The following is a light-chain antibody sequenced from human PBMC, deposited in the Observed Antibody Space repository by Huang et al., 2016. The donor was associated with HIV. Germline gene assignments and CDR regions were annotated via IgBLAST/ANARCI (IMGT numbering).Light chain of an antibody. Sequence: DIQMTQSPSSLSVSVGDRVTITCQASQDIRNYLNWYQQKPGNAPKLLVFDSSNLQSGVPARFSGNGSGTNFYFTIDSLQPEDTAKYYCQQYDSLYTFGQGTTLEIK. CDR3: QQYDSLYT. V-gene: IGKV1-33*01. CDR2: DSS. CDR1: QDIRNY. J-gene: IGKJ2*01.